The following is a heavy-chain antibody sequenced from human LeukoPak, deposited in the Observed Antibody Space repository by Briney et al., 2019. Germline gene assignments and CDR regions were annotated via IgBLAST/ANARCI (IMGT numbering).Heavy chain of an antibody. J-gene: IGHJ4*02. D-gene: IGHD2-2*01. Sequence: GGSLRLSCAASGFTFSSYAMSWVRQAPGKGLEWVSAISGSGGSTYYADSVKGRFTISRDNSKNTLYLQMNSLRAGDTAVYYCATLGALGYCSSTSCPQSVYWGQGTLVTVSS. CDR3: ATLGALGYCSSTSCPQSVY. CDR1: GFTFSSYA. V-gene: IGHV3-23*01. CDR2: ISGSGGST.